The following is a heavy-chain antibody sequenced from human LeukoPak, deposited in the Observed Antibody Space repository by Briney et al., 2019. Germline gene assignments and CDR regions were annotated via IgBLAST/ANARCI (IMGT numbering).Heavy chain of an antibody. CDR3: AREVVRSDYGDYGENWFDP. Sequence: SETLSLTCTVSGGSISSYYWSWIRQPPGKGLEWIGYIYYSGSTNYNPSLKSRVTISVDTSKNQFSLKLSSVTAADTAVYYCAREVVRSDYGDYGENWFDPWGQGTLVTVSS. CDR2: IYYSGST. V-gene: IGHV4-59*01. CDR1: GGSISSYY. J-gene: IGHJ5*02. D-gene: IGHD4-17*01.